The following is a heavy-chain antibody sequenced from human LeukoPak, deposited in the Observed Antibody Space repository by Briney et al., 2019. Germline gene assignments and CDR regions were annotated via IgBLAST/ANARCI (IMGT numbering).Heavy chain of an antibody. CDR3: ARGPYYDFWSGYYGPMDV. CDR2: ISSSSSYI. CDR1: GFTFSSYS. V-gene: IGHV3-21*01. J-gene: IGHJ6*03. D-gene: IGHD3-3*01. Sequence: GGSLRLSCAASGFTFSSYSMNWVRQAPGEGLEWVSSISSSSSYIYYADSVKGRFTISRDNAKNSLYLQMNSLRAEDTAVYYCARGPYYDFWSGYYGPMDVWGKGTTVTVSS.